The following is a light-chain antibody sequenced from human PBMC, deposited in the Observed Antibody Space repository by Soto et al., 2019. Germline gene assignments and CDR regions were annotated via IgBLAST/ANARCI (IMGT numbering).Light chain of an antibody. CDR1: QSSSSW. Sequence: IQLTHSPSTLSASVGDRVTITFRVRQSSSSWLAWYQQKPGKAPKLLIYDASSMESGVPSRFSGSGSGTEFTLTISSLEPEDFAAYYCQQYNSYSPETFGQGTKV. CDR2: DAS. CDR3: QQYNSYSPET. V-gene: IGKV1-5*01. J-gene: IGKJ1*01.